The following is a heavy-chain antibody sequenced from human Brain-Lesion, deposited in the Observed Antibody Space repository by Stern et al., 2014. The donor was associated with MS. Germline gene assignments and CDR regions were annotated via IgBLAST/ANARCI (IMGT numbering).Heavy chain of an antibody. J-gene: IGHJ6*02. V-gene: IGHV1-69*01. D-gene: IGHD3-3*01. CDR2: IIPSCGPA. CDR3: ARGVLRFLEWPYYGMDV. Sequence: VQLVESGAEVKKPGSSVKVSCKASGGTFSSYAISWVRQAPGQGLEWMGGIIPSCGPANYGQKCQGRVTITADESTSTAYMELSSLRSEDTAVYYCARGVLRFLEWPYYGMDVWGQGTTVTVSS. CDR1: GGTFSSYA.